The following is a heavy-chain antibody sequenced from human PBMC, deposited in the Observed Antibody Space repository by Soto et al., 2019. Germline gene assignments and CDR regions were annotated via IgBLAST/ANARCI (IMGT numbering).Heavy chain of an antibody. J-gene: IGHJ5*02. Sequence: GASVKVSCKASGFTFTSSAVQWVRQARGQRLEWIGWIVVGSGNTNYAQKFQGRVTMTTDTSTSTAYMELRSLRSDDTAVYYCARGVGSGTYYNQYNWFDPWGQGTLVTVSS. CDR1: GFTFTSSA. V-gene: IGHV1-58*01. CDR2: IVVGSGNT. D-gene: IGHD3-10*01. CDR3: ARGVGSGTYYNQYNWFDP.